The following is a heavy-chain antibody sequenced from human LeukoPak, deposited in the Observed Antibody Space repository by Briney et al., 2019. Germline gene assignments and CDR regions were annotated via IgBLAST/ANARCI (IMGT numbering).Heavy chain of an antibody. V-gene: IGHV4-39*01. CDR3: ARRGISVFDY. Sequence: SETLSLTCTVSGGSISSSSYYWGWICQPPGKGLEWIGSIYYSGSTYYNPSLKSRVTISVDTSKNQFSLKLSSVTAADTAVYYCARRGISVFDYWGQGTLVTVSS. CDR2: IYYSGST. J-gene: IGHJ4*02. CDR1: GGSISSSSYY. D-gene: IGHD3-16*01.